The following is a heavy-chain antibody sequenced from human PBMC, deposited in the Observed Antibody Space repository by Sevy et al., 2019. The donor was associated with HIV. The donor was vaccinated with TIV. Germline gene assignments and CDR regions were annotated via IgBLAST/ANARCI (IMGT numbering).Heavy chain of an antibody. V-gene: IGHV1-3*01. CDR1: GYTFTSYA. CDR3: ARDYFGSGTFYNGNFFDY. CDR2: INAGNGNT. D-gene: IGHD3-10*01. J-gene: IGHJ4*02. Sequence: ASVKVSCKASGYTFTSYAFHWVRQAPGQRLEWMGWINAGNGNTKYSEKFQGRVTITRDTSASTAYMELSSLRSEDTAVYYCARDYFGSGTFYNGNFFDYWGQRTLVTVSS.